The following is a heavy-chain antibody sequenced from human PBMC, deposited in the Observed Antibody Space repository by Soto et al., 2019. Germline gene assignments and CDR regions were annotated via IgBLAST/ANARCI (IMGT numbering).Heavy chain of an antibody. CDR3: ARDRKSIAAAGIIYYLDY. J-gene: IGHJ4*02. Sequence: ASVKVSCKAAGYTFTSYGISWVRQAPGQGLEWMGWISAYNGNTNYAQKLQGRVTMTTDTSTSTAYMELRSLRSDDTAVYYCARDRKSIAAAGIIYYLDYWGQGTLVTVSS. CDR1: GYTFTSYG. D-gene: IGHD6-13*01. V-gene: IGHV1-18*01. CDR2: ISAYNGNT.